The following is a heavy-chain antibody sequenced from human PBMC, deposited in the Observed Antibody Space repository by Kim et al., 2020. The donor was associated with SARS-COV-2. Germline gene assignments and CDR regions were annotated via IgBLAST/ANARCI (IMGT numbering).Heavy chain of an antibody. Sequence: RYSPSFQGQVTTSADKSTTTAYVQWSSLKASDTAMYYCARSAGPYDYYFDYWGQGTLVTVSS. J-gene: IGHJ4*02. D-gene: IGHD3-16*01. V-gene: IGHV5-51*01. CDR3: ARSAGPYDYYFDY.